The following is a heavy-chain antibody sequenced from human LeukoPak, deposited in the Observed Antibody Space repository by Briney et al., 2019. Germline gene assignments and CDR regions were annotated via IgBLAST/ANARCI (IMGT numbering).Heavy chain of an antibody. CDR1: GFSFSLYG. D-gene: IGHD1-26*01. Sequence: GSLRLSCGASGFSFSLYGMHWVRQAPGKGLEWVAFIWAAGNDDFYADSVKGRFTISRDNSKNTLYLQMNSLRAEDTAVYYCAKDSARGSYDYWGQGTLVTVSS. J-gene: IGHJ4*02. V-gene: IGHV3-30*02. CDR3: AKDSARGSYDY. CDR2: IWAAGNDD.